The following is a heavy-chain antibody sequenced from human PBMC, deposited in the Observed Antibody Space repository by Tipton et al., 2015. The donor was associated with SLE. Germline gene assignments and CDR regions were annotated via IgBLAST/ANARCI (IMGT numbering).Heavy chain of an antibody. V-gene: IGHV4-31*03. CDR2: IYHRGSP. CDR3: ARSISYYYYMDV. CDR1: GGSISGGYY. D-gene: IGHD6-6*01. Sequence: TLSLTCNVSGGSISGGYYWNWIRQHPGKGLEWIGYIYHRGSPNYNPSLKSRVSISVDTSNNQFSLNLRSVTAADTAVYFCARSISYYYYMDVWGKGTTVTVSS. J-gene: IGHJ6*03.